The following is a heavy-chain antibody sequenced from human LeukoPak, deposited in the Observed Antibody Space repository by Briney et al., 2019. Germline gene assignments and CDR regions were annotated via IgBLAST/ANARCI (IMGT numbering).Heavy chain of an antibody. CDR3: ARRYGSGSTEGLVDN. CDR2: IYRSGST. D-gene: IGHD3-10*01. J-gene: IGHJ4*02. V-gene: IGHV4-4*02. CDR1: GGSISSSNW. Sequence: SGTLSLTCAVSGGSISSSNWWSWVRQPPGKGLDWIGEIYRSGSTNYNPSLKSRVTISVDKSKNQFSLKLRSVTAADTAVYYCARRYGSGSTEGLVDNWGQGTLVTVSS.